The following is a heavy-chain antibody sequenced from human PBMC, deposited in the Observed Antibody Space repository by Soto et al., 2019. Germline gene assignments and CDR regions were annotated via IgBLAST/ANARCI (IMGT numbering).Heavy chain of an antibody. V-gene: IGHV4-31*03. J-gene: IGHJ3*02. CDR2: IYCSGST. CDR1: GGSISSGGYY. Sequence: QVQLQESGPGLVKPSQTLSLTCTVSGGSISSGGYYWSWIRQHPGKGLEWIGYIYCSGSTYYNPSLKSRVTISVDTSKNQFSLKLSSVTAADTAVYYCARDRAVAGILGAFDIWGQGTMVTVSS. D-gene: IGHD6-19*01. CDR3: ARDRAVAGILGAFDI.